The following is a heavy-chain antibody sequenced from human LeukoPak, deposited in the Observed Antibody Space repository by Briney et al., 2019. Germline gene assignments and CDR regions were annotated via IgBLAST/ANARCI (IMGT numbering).Heavy chain of an antibody. V-gene: IGHV1-2*02. J-gene: IGHJ4*02. CDR2: INPNSGGT. D-gene: IGHD2-21*01. CDR1: GYTFTGYY. CDR3: ARGHTVGGGEED. Sequence: ASVKVSCKASGYTFTGYYMHWVRQAPGQGLEWMGWINPNSGGTNYAQKFQGRVTMTRDTSISTAYMELSRLRSDDPAVYYCARGHTVGGGEEDWGQGTLVTVSS.